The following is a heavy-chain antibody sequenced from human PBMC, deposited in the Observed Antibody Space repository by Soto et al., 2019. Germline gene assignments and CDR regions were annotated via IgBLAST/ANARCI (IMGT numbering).Heavy chain of an antibody. Sequence: SETLSLTCTVSGGSISSVGYYWTWIRQHPGKGLECIGYFYDSVTTYYNPSLKSRVSISVYTSKNQFSLNRSSVTAADTAVYYSGRGHKKGFDHWGQGTLVTVFS. J-gene: IGHJ4*01. CDR2: FYDSVTT. V-gene: IGHV4-31*03. CDR1: GGSISSVGYY. CDR3: GRGHKKGFDH.